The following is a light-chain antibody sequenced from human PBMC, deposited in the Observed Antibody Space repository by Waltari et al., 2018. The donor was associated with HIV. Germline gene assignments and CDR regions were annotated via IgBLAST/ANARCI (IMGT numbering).Light chain of an antibody. CDR3: AAWDGSLSGRV. CDR2: RNN. CDR1: SSNIGSNY. J-gene: IGLJ3*02. Sequence: QSVLTQPPSASGTPGQRVTISCSGSSSNIGSNYVYWYQQLPGTAPKLLIYRNNPRPAGGPDRFSGSKSGTSASLAISGLRSEDEAAYYCAAWDGSLSGRVFGGGTKLTVL. V-gene: IGLV1-47*01.